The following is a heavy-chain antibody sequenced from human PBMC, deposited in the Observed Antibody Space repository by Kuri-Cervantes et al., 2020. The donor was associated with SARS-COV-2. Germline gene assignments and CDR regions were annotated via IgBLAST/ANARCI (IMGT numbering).Heavy chain of an antibody. CDR3: ARSIIAVAGFGGRDY. J-gene: IGHJ4*02. CDR2: IYSGGST. D-gene: IGHD6-19*01. V-gene: IGHV3-53*01. Sequence: ETLSLTCAASGFTVSSNYMSWVRQAPGKGLEWVSVIYSGGSTYYADSVKGRFTISRDNSKNTLYLQMNSLRAEDTAVYYCARSIIAVAGFGGRDYWGQGTLVTVFS. CDR1: GFTVSSNY.